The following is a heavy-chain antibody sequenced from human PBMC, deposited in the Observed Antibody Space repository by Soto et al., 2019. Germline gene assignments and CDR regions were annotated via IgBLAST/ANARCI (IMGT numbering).Heavy chain of an antibody. CDR1: GGTFSSYA. D-gene: IGHD3-10*01. Sequence: RASVKVSCKASGGTFSSYAISWVRQAPGQGLEWMGGIIPIFGTANYAQKFQGRVTITADESTSTAYMELSSLRSEDTAVYYCARSKSGVNYYGMDVWGQGTTVTVSS. CDR3: ARSKSGVNYYGMDV. V-gene: IGHV1-69*13. J-gene: IGHJ6*02. CDR2: IIPIFGTA.